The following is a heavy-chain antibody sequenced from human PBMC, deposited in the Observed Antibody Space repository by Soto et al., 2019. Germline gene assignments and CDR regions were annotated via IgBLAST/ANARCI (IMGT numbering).Heavy chain of an antibody. Sequence: ESGGGLVQPGGSLRLSCAASGFTFSSYEMNWVRQAPGKGLEWVSYISSSGSTIYYADSVKGRFTISRDNAKNSLYLQMNSLRAEDTAVYYCARGGAGYCSGGSCYSGAYFDYWGQGTLVTVSS. CDR3: ARGGAGYCSGGSCYSGAYFDY. CDR1: GFTFSSYE. V-gene: IGHV3-48*03. CDR2: ISSSGSTI. D-gene: IGHD2-15*01. J-gene: IGHJ4*02.